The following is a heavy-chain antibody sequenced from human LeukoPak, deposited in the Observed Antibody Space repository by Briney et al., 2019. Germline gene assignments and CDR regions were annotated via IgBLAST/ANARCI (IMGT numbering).Heavy chain of an antibody. Sequence: SETLSLTCTVSGGSVSSGSYYWSWIRQPPGKGLEWIGYIYYSGSTNYNPSLKSRVTISVDTSKNKFSLKLSSVTAADTAVYYCARVRRQLVNFDYWGQGTLVTVSS. V-gene: IGHV4-61*01. D-gene: IGHD6-13*01. J-gene: IGHJ4*02. CDR3: ARVRRQLVNFDY. CDR1: GGSVSSGSYY. CDR2: IYYSGST.